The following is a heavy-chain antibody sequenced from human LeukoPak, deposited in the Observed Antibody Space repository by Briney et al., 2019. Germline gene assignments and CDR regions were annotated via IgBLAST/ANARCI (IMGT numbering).Heavy chain of an antibody. D-gene: IGHD5-12*01. J-gene: IGHJ4*02. CDR3: ARDGGVTGYDLLDY. V-gene: IGHV3-7*01. CDR2: INQEGSEK. CDR1: GFSFSSFW. Sequence: GGSLRLSCVASGFSFSSFWMTWVRQAPGKVLEWVANINQEGSEKNYADSVKGRFIISRDNAKNSVYLQLNSLTAEDTAVYYCARDGGVTGYDLLDYWGQGTLVTVSS.